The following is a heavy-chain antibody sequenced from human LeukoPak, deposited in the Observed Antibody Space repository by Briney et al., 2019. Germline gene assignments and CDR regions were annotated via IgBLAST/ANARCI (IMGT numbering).Heavy chain of an antibody. Sequence: GGSLRLSCEASGFTFSRYAMIWVRQAPGEGLEWVSAISTSATQYADSVKGRFTISRDNSKNTLYLQMNSLRAEDTAVYYCARDPNGDYIGAFEFWGQGTMVTVSS. CDR1: GFTFSRYA. CDR2: ISTSAT. CDR3: ARDPNGDYIGAFEF. V-gene: IGHV3-23*01. J-gene: IGHJ3*01. D-gene: IGHD4-17*01.